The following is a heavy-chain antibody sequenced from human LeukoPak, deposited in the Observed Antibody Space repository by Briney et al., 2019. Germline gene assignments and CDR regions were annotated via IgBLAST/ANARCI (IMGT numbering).Heavy chain of an antibody. V-gene: IGHV1-2*02. D-gene: IGHD3-22*01. Sequence: ASVKVSCKASGYTFTGYYMHWVRQAPGQGLEWMGWINPNSGGTNYAQKFQGRVTMTRDTSISTAYMELSRLRSDDTAVYYCARSSPTCYYDSSGYAFDIWGQGTMVTVSS. J-gene: IGHJ3*02. CDR3: ARSSPTCYYDSSGYAFDI. CDR2: INPNSGGT. CDR1: GYTFTGYY.